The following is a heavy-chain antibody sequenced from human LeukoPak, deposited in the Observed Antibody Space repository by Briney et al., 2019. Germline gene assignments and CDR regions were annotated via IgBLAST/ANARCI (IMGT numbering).Heavy chain of an antibody. CDR2: ISGGYSYI. D-gene: IGHD5-12*01. J-gene: IGHJ6*03. V-gene: IGHV3-21*06. Sequence: GSLRLSCSASGFTFTNYYLNWVRQAPGKGLEWVSSISGGYSYINYAASEKGRFTISRDSAQNSLFLQMDSLRAEDTAVYYCARAFGGYDSQHFYYYMDVWGKGTTVTVSS. CDR3: ARAFGGYDSQHFYYYMDV. CDR1: GFTFTNYY.